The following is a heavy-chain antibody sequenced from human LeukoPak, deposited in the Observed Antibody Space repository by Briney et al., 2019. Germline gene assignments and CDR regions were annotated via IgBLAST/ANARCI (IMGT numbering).Heavy chain of an antibody. Sequence: SETLSLTCTVSGYSISSGYYWGWIRQPPGKGLEWIGSIYHSGSTYYNPSLKSRVTISVDTSKNQFSLKRSSVTAADTAVYYCARVWNGFGDPFDYWGQGTLVTVSS. V-gene: IGHV4-38-2*02. D-gene: IGHD3-16*01. CDR1: GYSISSGYY. J-gene: IGHJ4*02. CDR3: ARVWNGFGDPFDY. CDR2: IYHSGST.